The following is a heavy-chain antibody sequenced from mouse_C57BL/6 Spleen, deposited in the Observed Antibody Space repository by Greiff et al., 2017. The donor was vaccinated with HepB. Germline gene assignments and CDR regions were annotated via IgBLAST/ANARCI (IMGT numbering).Heavy chain of an antibody. V-gene: IGHV5-16*01. CDR1: GFTFSDYY. CDR3: ARERGYGYFDY. J-gene: IGHJ2*01. D-gene: IGHD3-2*02. CDR2: INYDGSST. Sequence: EVQLVESEGGLVQPGSSMKLSCTASGFTFSDYYMAWVRQVPEKGLEWVANINYDGSSTYYLDSLKSRFIISRDNAKNILYLQMSSLKSEDTATYYCARERGYGYFDYWGQGTTLTVSS.